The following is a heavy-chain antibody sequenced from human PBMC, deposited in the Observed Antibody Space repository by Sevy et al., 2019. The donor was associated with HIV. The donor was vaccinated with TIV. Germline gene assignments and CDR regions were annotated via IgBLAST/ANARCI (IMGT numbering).Heavy chain of an antibody. CDR1: DGSISSYY. CDR3: ARDNAILTPRAFDI. J-gene: IGHJ3*02. V-gene: IGHV4-59*13. D-gene: IGHD3-9*01. CDR2: IYYSGTT. Sequence: SDTLSLTCSVSDGSISSYYWSWIRQPPGKGLEWIGYIYYSGTTDYNPSLKSRVTISQDKSKKVFSLRLRSVTAADTAVYYCARDNAILTPRAFDIWGQGTMVTVSS.